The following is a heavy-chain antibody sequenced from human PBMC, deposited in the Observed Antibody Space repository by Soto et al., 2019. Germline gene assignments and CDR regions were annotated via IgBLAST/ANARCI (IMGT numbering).Heavy chain of an antibody. CDR1: GGSFSGYY. CDR2: INHSGST. D-gene: IGHD4-17*01. J-gene: IGHJ4*02. V-gene: IGHV4-34*01. Sequence: QVQLQQWGAGLLKPSETLSLTCAVYGGSFSGYYWSWIRQPPGKGLEWIGEINHSGSTNYNPSLKSRVTISLDTSKNQFSLKLCSVTAADTAVYYCASGGDYRSYKGYYFDYWGQGTLVTVSS. CDR3: ASGGDYRSYKGYYFDY.